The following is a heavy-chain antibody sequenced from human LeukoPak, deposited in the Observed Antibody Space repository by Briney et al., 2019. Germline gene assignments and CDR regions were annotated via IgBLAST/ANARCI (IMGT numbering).Heavy chain of an antibody. CDR1: GFTFSTYS. V-gene: IGHV3-48*02. CDR3: ASRIEYFHH. Sequence: PGGSLRRSCAASGFTFSTYSMNWVRQAPGKGLEWVSYISSSSSTIYYADSVRGRFTISRDNAKNSLYLQMNSLRDEDTAVHYCASRIEYFHHWGQGTLVTVSS. J-gene: IGHJ1*01. CDR2: ISSSSSTI.